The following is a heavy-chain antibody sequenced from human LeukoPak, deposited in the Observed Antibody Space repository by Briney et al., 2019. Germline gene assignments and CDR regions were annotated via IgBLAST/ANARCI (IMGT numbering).Heavy chain of an antibody. J-gene: IGHJ3*02. V-gene: IGHV1-46*01. Sequence: ASVKVSCKASGYTFTSYDIHWVRQAPGKGLEWMGVIKPSGGGTNYARNFQGRVTMTGRTSTSTVYLELSSLRSEDTAVYFCATKYVVLDAFDIWGQGTLVTVSS. D-gene: IGHD3-10*02. CDR2: IKPSGGGT. CDR3: ATKYVVLDAFDI. CDR1: GYTFTSYD.